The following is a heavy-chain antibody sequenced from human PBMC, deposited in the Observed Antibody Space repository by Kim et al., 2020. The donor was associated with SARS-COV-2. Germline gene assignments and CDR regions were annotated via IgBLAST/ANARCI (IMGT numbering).Heavy chain of an antibody. Sequence: GGSLRLSCVASGFSFSNCWMNWVRQAPGKGLEWVAIIKEDGTAKYYVDSVKGRFTVSRDNAKVTLYLQMNSLRVEDTAVYYCARGGGFLIDFWGQGTLVTVSS. J-gene: IGHJ4*02. V-gene: IGHV3-7*01. CDR1: GFSFSNCW. CDR2: IKEDGTAK. D-gene: IGHD3-10*01. CDR3: ARGGGFLIDF.